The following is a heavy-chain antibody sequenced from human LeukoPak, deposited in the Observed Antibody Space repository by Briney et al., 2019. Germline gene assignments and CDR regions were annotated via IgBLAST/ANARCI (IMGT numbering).Heavy chain of an antibody. CDR3: ARGFGDYVRYFDF. CDR1: GVSISSYY. CDR2: IYYSGST. V-gene: IGHV4-59*01. J-gene: IGHJ4*02. Sequence: SETLSLTCTVSGVSISSYYWSWIRQPPGEGLEWIGYIYYSGSTYYNPSLKSRVTISVDTSKNQFSLKLSSVTAADTAMYYCARGFGDYVRYFDFWGQGTLVTVSS. D-gene: IGHD4-17*01.